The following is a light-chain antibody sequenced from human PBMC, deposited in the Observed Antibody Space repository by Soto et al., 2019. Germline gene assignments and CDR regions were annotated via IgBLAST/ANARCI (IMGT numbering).Light chain of an antibody. J-gene: IGLJ1*01. CDR1: SSDVGNYGY. CDR2: EVN. CDR3: SSHAGSSRHG. Sequence: QSALTQPPSASGSPGQSVTISCTGTSSDVGNYGYVAWYQQHPGKAPKLLIYEVNKRPSGVPDRFSGSKSGNRASLTVSGLQPEDAADYYCSSHAGSSRHGFGSGTKLTVL. V-gene: IGLV2-8*01.